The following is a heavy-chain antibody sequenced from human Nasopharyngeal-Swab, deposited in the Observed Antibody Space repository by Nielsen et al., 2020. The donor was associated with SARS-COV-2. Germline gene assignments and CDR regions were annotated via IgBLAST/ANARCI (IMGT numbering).Heavy chain of an antibody. D-gene: IGHD3-10*01. J-gene: IGHJ4*02. Sequence: QSAGKGLEWIGYIYYSGSTYYNPSLKSRVTISVDTSKNQFSLKLSSVTAADTAVYYCARDGYGSGSYSNWGQGTLVTVSS. V-gene: IGHV4-30-4*01. CDR3: ARDGYGSGSYSN. CDR2: IYYSGST.